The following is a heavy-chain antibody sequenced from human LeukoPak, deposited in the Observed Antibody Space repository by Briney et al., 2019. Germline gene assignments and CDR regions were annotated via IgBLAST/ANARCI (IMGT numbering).Heavy chain of an antibody. CDR1: GFTFTSFE. J-gene: IGHJ4*02. Sequence: GGSLRLSCAASGFTFTSFEMNWVRQAPGKGLEWIAYITTSGSPIYYADSVKGRFTISRDNAKSSLYLQMDSLRAEDTAVYYCARGFQWLENWGQGTLVTVSS. V-gene: IGHV3-48*03. CDR2: ITTSGSPI. CDR3: ARGFQWLEN. D-gene: IGHD6-19*01.